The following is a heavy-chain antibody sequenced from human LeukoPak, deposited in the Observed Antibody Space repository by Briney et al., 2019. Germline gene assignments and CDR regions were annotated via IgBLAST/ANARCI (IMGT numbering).Heavy chain of an antibody. D-gene: IGHD1-26*01. CDR2: IYTSGST. Sequence: PSETLSLTCTVSGCSISSSNYYWGWTRQPAGKGLEWIAHIYTSGSTNYHPSLKSRVTISVDTSKNQFSLKLRSVTAADTAVYYCARDQPLDSGSYLDYWGQGTLVTVSS. CDR1: GCSISSSNYY. V-gene: IGHV4-61*09. J-gene: IGHJ4*02. CDR3: ARDQPLDSGSYLDY.